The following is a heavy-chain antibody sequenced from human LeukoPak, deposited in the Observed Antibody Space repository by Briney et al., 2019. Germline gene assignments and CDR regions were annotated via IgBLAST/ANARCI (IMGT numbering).Heavy chain of an antibody. CDR3: ADLWTNGWDV. CDR2: ISSSSSHI. J-gene: IGHJ6*02. D-gene: IGHD3/OR15-3a*01. V-gene: IGHV3-21*01. Sequence: GGSLRLSCAASGFTFSSYNMNWVRQAPGKGLEWVSSISSSSSHIYYADSVKGRFTISRDNAKNSLYLQMNSLRAEDTAVYYCADLWTNGWDVWGQGTTVTVSS. CDR1: GFTFSSYN.